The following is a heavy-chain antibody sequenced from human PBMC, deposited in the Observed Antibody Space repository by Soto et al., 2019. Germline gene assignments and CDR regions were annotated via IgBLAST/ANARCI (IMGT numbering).Heavy chain of an antibody. V-gene: IGHV3-30*15. CDR1: GFTFSSYA. Sequence: VHLVESGGGVVEPGRSLRLSCAASGFTFSSYAMHWVRQAPGKGLEWVAVISHDGSITYYSDSVKGRFTMSRDNSNNTLFLQMSSLRSEDTAIYYCAKDEYWESHFYYFMDLWGRGTAVTVSS. CDR3: AKDEYWESHFYYFMDL. CDR2: ISHDGSIT. J-gene: IGHJ6*03. D-gene: IGHD1-26*01.